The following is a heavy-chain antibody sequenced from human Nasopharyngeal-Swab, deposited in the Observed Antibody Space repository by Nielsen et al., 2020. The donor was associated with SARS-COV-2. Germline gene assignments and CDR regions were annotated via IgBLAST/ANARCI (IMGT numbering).Heavy chain of an antibody. V-gene: IGHV3-23*01. D-gene: IGHD3-22*01. CDR1: GFTFSSYA. CDR2: ISGSGGST. Sequence: GGSLRLSCAASGFTFSSYAMSWVRQAPGKGPEWVSAISGSGGSTYYADSVKGRFTISRDNSKNTLYLQMNSLRAEDTAVYYCAKVPLYYYDSSGPRDYWGQGTLVIVSS. J-gene: IGHJ4*02. CDR3: AKVPLYYYDSSGPRDY.